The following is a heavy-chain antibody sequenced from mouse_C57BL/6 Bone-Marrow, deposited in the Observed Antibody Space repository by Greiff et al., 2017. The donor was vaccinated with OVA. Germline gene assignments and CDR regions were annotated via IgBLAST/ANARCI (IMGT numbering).Heavy chain of an antibody. J-gene: IGHJ2*01. CDR1: GYTFTSYG. Sequence: QVQLQQPGAELVKPGASVKLSCKASGYTFTSYGISWVKQRPGPGLEWIGEIYPRSGNTYYNEKFKGKATLTADKSSSTAYMELRSLTSEDSAVYFCARRDYDYDFDYWGQGTTLTVSS. CDR2: IYPRSGNT. D-gene: IGHD2-4*01. CDR3: ARRDYDYDFDY. V-gene: IGHV1-81*01.